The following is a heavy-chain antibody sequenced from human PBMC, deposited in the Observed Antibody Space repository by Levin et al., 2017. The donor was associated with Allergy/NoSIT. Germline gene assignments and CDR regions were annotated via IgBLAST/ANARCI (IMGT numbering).Heavy chain of an antibody. CDR3: ATYSSGRDYFDY. V-gene: IGHV4-39*01. CDR2: IYYSGTT. Sequence: PSETLSLTCTVSGGSISSNSYYWGWIRQPPGKGLEWIGNIYYSGTTYYNPSLKSRVTISVDTSKNQFSLKLSSVTAADTAVYYCATYSSGRDYFDYWGQGTLVTVSS. D-gene: IGHD2-21*01. J-gene: IGHJ4*02. CDR1: GGSISSNSYY.